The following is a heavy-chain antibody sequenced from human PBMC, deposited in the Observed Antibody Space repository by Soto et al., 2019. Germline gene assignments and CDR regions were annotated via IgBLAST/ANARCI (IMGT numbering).Heavy chain of an antibody. CDR2: IDPSDSST. CDR3: ARRYPYCSSSSCSNMDV. Sequence: GESLKISCEVSGYTFTTYWITWVRQMPGKGLQWMGMIDPSDSSTDYSPSFQGHVTLSVDRSISTAYLQLSRLRASDTALYFCARRYPYCSSSSCSNMDVWGQGTTVTVSS. V-gene: IGHV5-10-1*01. D-gene: IGHD2-15*01. CDR1: GYTFTTYW. J-gene: IGHJ6*02.